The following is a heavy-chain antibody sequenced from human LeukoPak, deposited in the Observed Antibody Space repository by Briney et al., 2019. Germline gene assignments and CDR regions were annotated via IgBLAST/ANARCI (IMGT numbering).Heavy chain of an antibody. V-gene: IGHV3-21*01. CDR3: ARGFTQSYAFDI. CDR2: ISSSSSYI. CDR1: GFTFSSYS. D-gene: IGHD3-16*01. J-gene: IGHJ3*02. Sequence: PGGSLRLSCAASGFTFSSYSMNWVRQAPGKGLEWVSSISSSSSYIYYADSVKGRFTISRDSAKNSLYLQMNSLRAEDTAVYYCARGFTQSYAFDIWGQGTMVTVSS.